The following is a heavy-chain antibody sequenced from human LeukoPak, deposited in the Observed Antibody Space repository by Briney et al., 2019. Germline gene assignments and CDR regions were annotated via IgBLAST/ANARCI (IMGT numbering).Heavy chain of an antibody. CDR2: IKQDGSEK. Sequence: GGSLRLSCAAFGFTFSSYWMNWVRQAPGKGLEWVAKIKQDGSEKYYVDSVKGRFTISRDNAKNSLYLQMNSLRAEDTALYYCARVSYYPHDAFDIWGQGTMVTVSS. CDR1: GFTFSSYW. D-gene: IGHD1-26*01. CDR3: ARVSYYPHDAFDI. V-gene: IGHV3-7*01. J-gene: IGHJ3*02.